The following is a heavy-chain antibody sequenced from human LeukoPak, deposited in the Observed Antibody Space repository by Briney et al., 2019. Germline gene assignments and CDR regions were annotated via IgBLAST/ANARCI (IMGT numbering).Heavy chain of an antibody. CDR2: IKSKADGGIS. D-gene: IGHD3-22*01. V-gene: IGHV3-15*01. Sequence: PGGSLRLSCAASGFTFTNAWMSWVRQAPGKGLEWLGRIKSKADGGISGYAEPVKGRFTFSRDDSKNTLYLLMNSLKTEDTAVYYCTTTYHYDSSPGSFDYWGQGTLVTVSS. CDR1: GFTFTNAW. J-gene: IGHJ4*02. CDR3: TTTYHYDSSPGSFDY.